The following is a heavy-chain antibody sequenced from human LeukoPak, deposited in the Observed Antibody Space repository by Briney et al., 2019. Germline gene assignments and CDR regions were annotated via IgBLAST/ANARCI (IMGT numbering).Heavy chain of an antibody. CDR1: GGSISTYY. D-gene: IGHD3-10*01. V-gene: IGHV4-4*07. Sequence: PSETLSLTCTVSGGSISTYYWSWIRQPAGKGLEWIGRIHASGRTNYNPSLKSRVIMSIDSSKNQFSLRLRSVTAADTAVYYCAREWFGSVDPWGQGTLVTVSS. CDR2: IHASGRT. J-gene: IGHJ5*02. CDR3: AREWFGSVDP.